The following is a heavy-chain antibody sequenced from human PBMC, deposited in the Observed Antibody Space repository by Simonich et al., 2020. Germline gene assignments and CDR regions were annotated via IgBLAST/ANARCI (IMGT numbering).Heavy chain of an antibody. V-gene: IGHV3-48*03. CDR3: ARDLYSSSSAFDI. D-gene: IGHD6-6*01. Sequence: EVQLVESGGGLVQPGGSLRLSCAASGFTFSSYEMKWVRRAPGKVLDWVAYIISIGSTSYYADAGKGRFTISRDNAKNSLYLQMNSLRAEDTAVYYCARDLYSSSSAFDIWGQGTMVTVSS. CDR2: IISIGSTS. CDR1: GFTFSSYE. J-gene: IGHJ3*02.